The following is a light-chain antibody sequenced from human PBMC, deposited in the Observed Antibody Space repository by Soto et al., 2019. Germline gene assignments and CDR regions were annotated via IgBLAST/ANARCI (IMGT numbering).Light chain of an antibody. CDR1: SSDVGAYDY. Sequence: QSALTQPASVSGSPGQSIAISCTGTSSDVGAYDYVSWYQQHPGKAPKLMIYDVYNRPSGVSYRFSGSKSGNTASLTISGLQAEDEADYYCSSYTDTTLVVFGGGTKVTVL. V-gene: IGLV2-14*01. CDR2: DVY. J-gene: IGLJ2*01. CDR3: SSYTDTTLVV.